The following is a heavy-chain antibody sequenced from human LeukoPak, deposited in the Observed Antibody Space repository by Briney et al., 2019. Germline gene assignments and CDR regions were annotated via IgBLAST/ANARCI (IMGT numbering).Heavy chain of an antibody. CDR2: IYYSGST. CDR3: ARDNREYFDY. Sequence: PSESLTLTCAASGGSISSYYWSWIRQPPGKGLEWVGYIYYSGSTNYNPSFKSRLTIFVSAYKNQFSLKLSSVTAADTAVYYCARDNREYFDYWGQGTLVTVSS. J-gene: IGHJ4*02. CDR1: GGSISSYY. V-gene: IGHV4-59*01. D-gene: IGHD1-14*01.